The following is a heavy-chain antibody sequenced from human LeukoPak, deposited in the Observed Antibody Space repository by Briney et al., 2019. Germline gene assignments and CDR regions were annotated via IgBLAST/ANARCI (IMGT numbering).Heavy chain of an antibody. V-gene: IGHV4-59*01. Sequence: SETLSLTCTVSGGSISSYYWSWIRQPPGKGLEWIGYIYYSGSTNYNPSLKSRVTISVDTSKNQFSLKLSSVTAADTAVYYCAYYDSSGYGLGLGYYWGQGTPVTVSS. CDR1: GGSISSYY. CDR2: IYYSGST. J-gene: IGHJ4*02. CDR3: AYYDSSGYGLGLGYY. D-gene: IGHD3-22*01.